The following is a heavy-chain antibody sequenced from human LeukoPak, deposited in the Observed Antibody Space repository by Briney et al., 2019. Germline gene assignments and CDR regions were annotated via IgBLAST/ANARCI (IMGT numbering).Heavy chain of an antibody. CDR1: GFTFSSYA. D-gene: IGHD6-6*01. CDR2: ISSNGGST. V-gene: IGHV3-64*01. CDR3: ARAKGSIAARLGWFDP. J-gene: IGHJ5*02. Sequence: PGGSLRLSCAASGFTFSSYAMHWVRQAPGKGLEYVSAISSNGGSTYYANSVKGRFTISRDNSKNTLYLQMGSLRAEDMDVYYCARAKGSIAARLGWFDPWGQGTLVTVSS.